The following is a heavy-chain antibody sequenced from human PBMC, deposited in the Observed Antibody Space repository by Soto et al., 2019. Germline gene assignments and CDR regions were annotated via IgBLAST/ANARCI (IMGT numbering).Heavy chain of an antibody. J-gene: IGHJ6*02. CDR2: ISDSGRTI. D-gene: IGHD3-3*01. CDR3: ARDLLHYDFWSGYSAYFYYGMDV. Sequence: GGSLRLSCSASGFTFSSYEMNWVRQSPGKGLEWVSYISDSGRTIYYADSVKGRFTVSRDDAQNSVYLQMDSLRAEDTAVYYCARDLLHYDFWSGYSAYFYYGMDVWGPGTTVTVSS. V-gene: IGHV3-48*03. CDR1: GFTFSSYE.